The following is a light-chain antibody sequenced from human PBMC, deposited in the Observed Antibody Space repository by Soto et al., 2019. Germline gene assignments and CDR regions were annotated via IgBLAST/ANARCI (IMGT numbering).Light chain of an antibody. V-gene: IGKV3-20*01. CDR1: QSVSNNY. Sequence: PGERATLSCRASQSVSNNYLAWXQQXPGXXPXXLIYGASSRATGIPDRFSGSGSGTDFTLTISRLEPEDFAVYYCQQYSTSPTFGEGTRLEIK. CDR2: GAS. J-gene: IGKJ5*01. CDR3: QQYSTSPT.